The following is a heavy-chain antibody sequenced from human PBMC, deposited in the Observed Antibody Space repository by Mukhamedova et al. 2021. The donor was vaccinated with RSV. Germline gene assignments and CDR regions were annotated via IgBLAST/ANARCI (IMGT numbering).Heavy chain of an antibody. J-gene: IGHJ4*02. Sequence: GGSISDYYWSWIRQPPGKGLEWIGYFYYIGSATYNPSLKSRVSMSIDPSKNQFSLKLTSVTAADTAVYYCARGTNYYGSGDYWGQ. D-gene: IGHD3-10*01. CDR2: FYYIGSA. V-gene: IGHV4-59*01. CDR1: GGSISDYY. CDR3: ARGTNYYGSGDY.